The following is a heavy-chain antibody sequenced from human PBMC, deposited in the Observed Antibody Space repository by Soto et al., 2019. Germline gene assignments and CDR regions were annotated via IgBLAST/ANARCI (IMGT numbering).Heavy chain of an antibody. CDR2: IIPIFGTA. CDR3: ARDGGRHSGGIDY. V-gene: IGHV1-69*01. CDR1: GGTFSSYS. J-gene: IGHJ4*02. Sequence: QVQLVQSGAEVKKPGSSVKLSCKASGGTFSSYSINWVRPAPGQGLEWMGEIIPIFGTANYAQKFQGRVTITADESTSTAYMELSSLRSEDTAVYYCARDGGRHSGGIDYWGQGTLVTVSS. D-gene: IGHD1-26*01.